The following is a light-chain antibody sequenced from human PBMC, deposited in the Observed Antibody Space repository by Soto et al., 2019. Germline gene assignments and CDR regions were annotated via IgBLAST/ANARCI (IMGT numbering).Light chain of an antibody. CDR2: ENT. Sequence: QSVLTQPPSVSGAPGQRVTMTCTGSNSNIGAGYDVYWYQQLPGTAPKLLIYENTNRPSGVPDRFSGSKSGTSASLAITGLQAEDEADYYCPSIDISLRACVFGSGTKVTVL. J-gene: IGLJ1*01. CDR1: NSNIGAGYD. V-gene: IGLV1-40*01. CDR3: PSIDISLRACV.